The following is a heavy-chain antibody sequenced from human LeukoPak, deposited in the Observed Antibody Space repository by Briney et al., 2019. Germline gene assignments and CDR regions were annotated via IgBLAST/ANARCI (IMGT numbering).Heavy chain of an antibody. V-gene: IGHV1-18*01. Sequence: ASVKVSCKASGYTFTSYGISWVRQAPGQGLEWMGWISAYNGNTNYAQKLQGRVTMTTDTSTSTAYRELRSLRSDDTAVYYCARSSDSSIRYFDWLLNYYGMDVWGQGTTVTVSS. D-gene: IGHD3-9*01. CDR3: ARSSDSSIRYFDWLLNYYGMDV. J-gene: IGHJ6*02. CDR2: ISAYNGNT. CDR1: GYTFTSYG.